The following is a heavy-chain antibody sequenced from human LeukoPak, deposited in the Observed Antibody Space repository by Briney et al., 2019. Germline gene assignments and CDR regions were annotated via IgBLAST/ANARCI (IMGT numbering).Heavy chain of an antibody. Sequence: GRSLRLSCAAPGFTFSNYEMNWVRQAPGKGLEWVSYISSSGSIYYADSVKGRFTISRDNAKNSLYLQMNSLRAEDTAIYYCASTNYYDSSGFSNWFDPWGQGTLVTVSS. CDR2: ISSSGSI. V-gene: IGHV3-48*03. J-gene: IGHJ5*02. CDR1: GFTFSNYE. D-gene: IGHD3-22*01. CDR3: ASTNYYDSSGFSNWFDP.